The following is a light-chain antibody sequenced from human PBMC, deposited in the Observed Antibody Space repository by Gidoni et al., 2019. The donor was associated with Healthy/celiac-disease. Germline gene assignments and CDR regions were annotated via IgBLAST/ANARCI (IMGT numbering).Light chain of an antibody. CDR2: DAS. CDR3: QQRSNWPPVIT. J-gene: IGKJ5*01. CDR1: QSVSSY. V-gene: IGKV3-11*01. Sequence: EIVLTQSPATLSLSPGERATLSCRASQSVSSYLAWYQQKPEQAPRLLIYDASNRATGIPARFSGSGSGTDFALTISSLEPEDFAVDYCQQRSNWPPVITFGQGTRLEIK.